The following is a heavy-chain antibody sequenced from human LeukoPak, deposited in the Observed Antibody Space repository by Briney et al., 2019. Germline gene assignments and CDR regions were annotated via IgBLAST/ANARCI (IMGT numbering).Heavy chain of an antibody. V-gene: IGHV3-21*01. CDR3: ARVSGWYPGLVDDDAFDI. CDR1: GFTFSSYN. D-gene: IGHD6-19*01. J-gene: IGHJ3*02. Sequence: GGSLRLSCAASGFTFSSYNMNWVRQAPGKGLEWVSSISSSSSYIYYADSVKGRFTISRDNAKNSLYLQMNSLRAEDTAVYYCARVSGWYPGLVDDDAFDIWGQGTMVTVSS. CDR2: ISSSSSYI.